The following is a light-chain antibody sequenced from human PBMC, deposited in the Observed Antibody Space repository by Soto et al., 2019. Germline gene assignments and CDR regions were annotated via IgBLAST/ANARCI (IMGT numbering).Light chain of an antibody. V-gene: IGKV3-11*01. J-gene: IGKJ4*01. CDR1: QSVSSY. CDR2: DAS. CDR3: QQRSNWL. Sequence: IVIAPSPAPPSVSPGERATLSCRASQSVSSYLAWYQQKPGQAPRLLIYDASNRATGIPARFSGSGSGTDSTLTISSLEPEDFAVYYCQQRSNWLFGGGTKVDIK.